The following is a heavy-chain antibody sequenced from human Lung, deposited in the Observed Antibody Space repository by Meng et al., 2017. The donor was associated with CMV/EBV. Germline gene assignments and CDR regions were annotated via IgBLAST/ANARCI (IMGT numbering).Heavy chain of an antibody. V-gene: IGHV5-51*01. J-gene: IGHJ3*02. Sequence: GGSLRLSCQGSGYSFTTYWIAWVRQMPGKGLEWVGSIYPGDDDTRYSPSLQGQVTISADASITAAYLQWNSLKASDTAMYYCARLWGVFDWNFDGFDIWGQGXMVTVSS. CDR3: ARLWGVFDWNFDGFDI. CDR2: IYPGDDDT. D-gene: IGHD1-7*01. CDR1: GYSFTTYW.